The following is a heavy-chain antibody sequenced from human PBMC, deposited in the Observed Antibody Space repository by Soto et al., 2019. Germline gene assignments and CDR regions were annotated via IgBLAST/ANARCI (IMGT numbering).Heavy chain of an antibody. J-gene: IGHJ4*02. D-gene: IGHD3-10*01. CDR3: AREAGNGAGYFDY. V-gene: IGHV3-53*04. CDR1: GFTVSSNY. Sequence: GGSLRLSCAASGFTVSSNYMSWVRQAPGKGLEWVSVIYSGGSTYYADTVKGRFTISRHNSKNTLYLQMNSRGAEDTAVYYCAREAGNGAGYFDYWGQGTLVTVSS. CDR2: IYSGGST.